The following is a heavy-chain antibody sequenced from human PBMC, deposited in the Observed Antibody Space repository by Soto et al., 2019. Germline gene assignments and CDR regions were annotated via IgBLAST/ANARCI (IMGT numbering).Heavy chain of an antibody. Sequence: PGGSLRLSCAASGFTFSSYWMSWVRQAPGKGLEWVANIKQDGSEEYYVESVKGRFTISRDNAKILLYLQMNSLRAEDTAVYYCARDPNIVVVPAATYYYYGMDVWGQGTTVTVSS. J-gene: IGHJ6*02. V-gene: IGHV3-7*04. CDR3: ARDPNIVVVPAATYYYYGMDV. CDR2: IKQDGSEE. D-gene: IGHD2-2*01. CDR1: GFTFSSYW.